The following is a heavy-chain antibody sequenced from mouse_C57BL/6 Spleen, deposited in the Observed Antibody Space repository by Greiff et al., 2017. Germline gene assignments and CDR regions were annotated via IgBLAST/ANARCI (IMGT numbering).Heavy chain of an antibody. D-gene: IGHD1-1*01. V-gene: IGHV1-54*01. CDR2: INPGSGGT. Sequence: VQLQQSGAELVRPGTSVKVSCKASGYAFTNYLIEWVKQRPGQGLEWIGVINPGSGGTNYNEKFKGKATLTADKSSSTAYMQLSSLTSEDSAVYFCARKTVVSRFAYWGQGTLVTVSA. CDR1: GYAFTNYL. J-gene: IGHJ3*01. CDR3: ARKTVVSRFAY.